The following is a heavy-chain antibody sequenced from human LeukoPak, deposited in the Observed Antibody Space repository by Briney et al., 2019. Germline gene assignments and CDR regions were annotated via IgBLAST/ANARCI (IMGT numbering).Heavy chain of an antibody. J-gene: IGHJ4*02. D-gene: IGHD6-19*01. CDR2: ISYDGIDK. CDR1: GFTFSNYA. V-gene: IGHV3-30*18. Sequence: GGSLRLSCAASGFTFSNYAIHWVRQAPGKGLEWVAVISYDGIDKYYADSVKGRFTISRDNSKNTLFLQMNSLRAEDTAMYYCAKGEGGDSGWYGDYWGQGTLVTVSS. CDR3: AKGEGGDSGWYGDY.